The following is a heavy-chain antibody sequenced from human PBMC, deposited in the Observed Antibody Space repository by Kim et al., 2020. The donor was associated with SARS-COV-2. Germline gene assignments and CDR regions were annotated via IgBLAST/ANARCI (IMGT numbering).Heavy chain of an antibody. J-gene: IGHJ4*02. CDR1: GYTFTGYY. CDR3: AREFWEQLVINY. CDR2: INPNSGGT. Sequence: ASVKVSCKASGYTFTGYYMHWVRQAPGQGLEWMGWINPNSGGTNYAQKFQGRFTMTRDTSISTAYMELSRLRSDDTAVYYCAREFWEQLVINYWGQGTLVTVSS. V-gene: IGHV1-2*02. D-gene: IGHD6-6*01.